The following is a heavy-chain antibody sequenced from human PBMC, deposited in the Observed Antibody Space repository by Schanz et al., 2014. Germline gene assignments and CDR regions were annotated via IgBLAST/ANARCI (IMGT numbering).Heavy chain of an antibody. Sequence: QVQLQESGPGLVKPSETLSLTCTVSGGSISGYYWSWIRRAPGNGLDWIGHLSYTGGELNYTPSRNSRVTMSVDPSKTQFSQKLNSVTAADTAAYYCARHRGGNYHAFDVWGQGTMVTVSS. J-gene: IGHJ3*01. D-gene: IGHD1-26*01. CDR3: ARHRGGNYHAFDV. V-gene: IGHV4-59*08. CDR2: LSYTGGEL. CDR1: GGSISGYY.